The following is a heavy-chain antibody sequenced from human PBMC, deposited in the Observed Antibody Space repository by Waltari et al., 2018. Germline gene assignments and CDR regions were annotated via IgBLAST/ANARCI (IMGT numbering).Heavy chain of an antibody. D-gene: IGHD3-22*01. J-gene: IGHJ3*02. CDR2: IYTVGRT. CDR1: GGSISTYY. V-gene: IGHV4-4*07. Sequence: QVQLQESGPGLVKPSETLSLTCPDSGGSISTYYWTWIRQPAAKGLEWIGRIYTVGRTNYNPSPKSRATMSVDTSKKQFSLKLSSVTAADTAVYYCATYGSGYYTDAFDIWGQGTMVTVSS. CDR3: ATYGSGYYTDAFDI.